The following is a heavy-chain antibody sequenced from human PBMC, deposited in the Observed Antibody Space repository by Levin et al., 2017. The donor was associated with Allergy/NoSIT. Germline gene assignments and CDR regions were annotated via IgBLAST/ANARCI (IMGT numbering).Heavy chain of an antibody. D-gene: IGHD4-17*01. CDR2: INHSGST. J-gene: IGHJ4*02. Sequence: ASETLSLTCAVYGGSFSGYYWSWIRQPPGKGLEWIGEINHSGSTNYNPSLKSRVTISVDTSKNQFSLKLTSVTAADTAVYYCARAYYGDYVNWGQGTLVTVSS. V-gene: IGHV4-34*01. CDR3: ARAYYGDYVN. CDR1: GGSFSGYY.